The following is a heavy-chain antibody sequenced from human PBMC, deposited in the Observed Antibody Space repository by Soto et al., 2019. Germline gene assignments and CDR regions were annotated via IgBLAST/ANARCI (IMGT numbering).Heavy chain of an antibody. D-gene: IGHD1-26*01. J-gene: IGHJ6*02. Sequence: GESLKISQKGTVSSLTSYRIGSVRQMPGKGLEWMGIIYPVDSETRYSPSFQVQVTISADKFISTAYLQWRSLKASDPAMYYWAGRYRGSPRYGMDVWRQGTTVTVSS. V-gene: IGHV5-51*01. CDR2: IYPVDSET. CDR3: AGRYRGSPRYGMDV. CDR1: VSSLTSYR.